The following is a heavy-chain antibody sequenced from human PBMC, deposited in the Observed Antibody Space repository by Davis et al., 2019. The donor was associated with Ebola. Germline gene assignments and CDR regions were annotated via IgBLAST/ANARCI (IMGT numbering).Heavy chain of an antibody. CDR1: SYSISSGYY. V-gene: IGHV4-38-2*01. CDR2: IYHSGST. CDR3: ERGHYDSSGYYAGFDP. Sequence: PSETLSLTCAVSSYSISSGYYWGWIRQPPGKGLEWIGSIYHSGSTYYNPSLNSRVTISVDMSKNQFSLKLNSVTAADTAVYYCERGHYDSSGYYAGFDPWGQGTLVTVSS. J-gene: IGHJ5*02. D-gene: IGHD3-22*01.